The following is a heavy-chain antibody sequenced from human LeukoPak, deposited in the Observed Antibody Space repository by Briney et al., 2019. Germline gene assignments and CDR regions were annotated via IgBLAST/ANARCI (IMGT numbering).Heavy chain of an antibody. CDR1: GYSFNTYY. Sequence: ASVKVSCKASGYSFNTYYMHWVRQAPGQGLEWMGWINPNSGGTNYAQKFQGRVTMTSDTSISTAYMELSRLRSDDTAVYYCARGEWEEAFDIWGQGTMVTVSS. CDR2: INPNSGGT. D-gene: IGHD1-26*01. CDR3: ARGEWEEAFDI. J-gene: IGHJ3*02. V-gene: IGHV1-2*02.